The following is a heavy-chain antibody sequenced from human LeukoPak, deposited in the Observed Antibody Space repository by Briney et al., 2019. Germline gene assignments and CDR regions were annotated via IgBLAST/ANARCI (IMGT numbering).Heavy chain of an antibody. Sequence: GASVKVSCKASGGTFSSYAISWVRQAPGQGLEWMGGIIPIFGTANYAQKFQGRVTITTDESTSTAYMELSSLRSEDTAVYYCAIKYSSSSYWYFDYWGQGTLVTVSS. D-gene: IGHD6-6*01. CDR3: AIKYSSSSYWYFDY. CDR1: GGTFSSYA. J-gene: IGHJ4*02. V-gene: IGHV1-69*05. CDR2: IIPIFGTA.